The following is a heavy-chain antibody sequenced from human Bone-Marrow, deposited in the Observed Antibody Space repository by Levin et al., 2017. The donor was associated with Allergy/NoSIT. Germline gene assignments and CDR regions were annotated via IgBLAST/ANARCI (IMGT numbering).Heavy chain of an antibody. CDR1: GFIINSHY. J-gene: IGHJ4*02. CDR3: ARERREYSGYDPEAHFDY. Sequence: GESLKISCAASGFIINSHYMSWVRQAPGKGLEWVSIIYSGGSTYYADSVKYRFTISRDNSKNTLYLQMNSLRAEDTAVYYCARERREYSGYDPEAHFDYWGQGTLVTVSS. V-gene: IGHV3-66*01. D-gene: IGHD5-12*01. CDR2: IYSGGST.